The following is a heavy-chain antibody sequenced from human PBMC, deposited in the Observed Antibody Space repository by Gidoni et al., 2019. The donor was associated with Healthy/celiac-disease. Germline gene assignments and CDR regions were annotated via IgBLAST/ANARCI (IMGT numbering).Heavy chain of an antibody. D-gene: IGHD3-3*01. V-gene: IGHV3-21*01. J-gene: IGHJ4*02. CDR1: GFTFSSYS. Sequence: EVQLVESGGGLVKPGGSLRLSCAASGFTFSSYSMNWVRQAPGKGLQWVSSISSSSSYIYYADSVKGRFTISRDNAKNSLYLQMNSLRAEDTALYYCARGTIFGVAVFDYWGQGTLVTVSS. CDR2: ISSSSSYI. CDR3: ARGTIFGVAVFDY.